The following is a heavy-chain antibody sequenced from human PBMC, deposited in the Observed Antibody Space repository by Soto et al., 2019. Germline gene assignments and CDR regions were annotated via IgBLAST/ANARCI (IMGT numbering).Heavy chain of an antibody. CDR1: GYTFTSYA. Sequence: QVQLVQSGAEVKKPGASVKVSCKASGYTFTSYAMHWVRQAPGQRLEWMGWINAGNGNTKYSQKFQGRVTITRDTSASTAYMELSSLRSEDTAVYYCARVGWFGYYYYMDVWGKGTTVTVSS. J-gene: IGHJ6*03. CDR3: ARVGWFGYYYYMDV. CDR2: INAGNGNT. D-gene: IGHD3-16*01. V-gene: IGHV1-3*01.